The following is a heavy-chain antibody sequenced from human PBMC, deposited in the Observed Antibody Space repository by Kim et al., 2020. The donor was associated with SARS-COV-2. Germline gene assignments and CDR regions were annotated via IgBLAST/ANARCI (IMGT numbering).Heavy chain of an antibody. CDR1: GFTFSSYE. D-gene: IGHD2-2*01. V-gene: IGHV3-48*03. CDR2: ISSSGSTI. CDR3: ARASIVVVPAAIYY. J-gene: IGHJ4*02. Sequence: GGSLRLSCAASGFTFSSYEMNWVRQAPGKGLEWVSYISSSGSTIYYADSVKGRFTISRDNAKNSLYLQMNSLRAEDTAVYYCARASIVVVPAAIYYWGQGTLVTVSS.